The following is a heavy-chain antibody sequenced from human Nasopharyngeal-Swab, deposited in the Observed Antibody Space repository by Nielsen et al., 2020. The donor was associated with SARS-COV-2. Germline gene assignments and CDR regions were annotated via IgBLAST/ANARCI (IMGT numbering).Heavy chain of an antibody. CDR1: GFTFSSYE. Sequence: GGSLRLSCAASGFTFSSYEMNWVRQAPGKGLEWVSYISSSSSTIYYADSVKGRFTISRDNAKNSLYLQMNSLRAEDTAVYYCARDTGTRYWGQGTLVTVSS. CDR3: ARDTGTRY. D-gene: IGHD1-1*01. CDR2: ISSSSSTI. V-gene: IGHV3-48*03. J-gene: IGHJ4*02.